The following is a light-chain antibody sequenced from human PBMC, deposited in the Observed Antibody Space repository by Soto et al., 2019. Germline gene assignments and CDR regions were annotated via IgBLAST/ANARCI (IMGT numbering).Light chain of an antibody. V-gene: IGKV3-11*01. CDR3: QQRSNWPIT. CDR1: QSVSSY. Sequence: EIVLTQSPATLYLSPGERATLSCRTRQSVSSYFAWYQQKPGRAPRLLIYDASNRPTAIPARFIGRGSGTDFTVNISTLETEVLAVYECQQRSNWPITFGHGTRLAIK. J-gene: IGKJ5*01. CDR2: DAS.